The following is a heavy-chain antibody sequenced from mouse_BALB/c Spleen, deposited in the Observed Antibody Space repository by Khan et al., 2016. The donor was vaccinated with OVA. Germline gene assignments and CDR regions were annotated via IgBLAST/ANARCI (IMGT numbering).Heavy chain of an antibody. CDR3: ARDYWDVFAY. V-gene: IGHV14-3*02. CDR1: GFNIKDTF. Sequence: VQLQQPGAELVKPGASVKLSCSASGFNIKDTFMHWVKQRPEQGLDWIGRIDPVNGNTKYDPKFQGKATLTADTSSNTAYLQVSSLSSADPAVYYCARDYWDVFAYGGQGTLVTVAA. D-gene: IGHD4-1*01. J-gene: IGHJ3*01. CDR2: IDPVNGNT.